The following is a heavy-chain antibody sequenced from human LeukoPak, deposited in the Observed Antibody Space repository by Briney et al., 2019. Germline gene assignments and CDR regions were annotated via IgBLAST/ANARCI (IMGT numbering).Heavy chain of an antibody. Sequence: GGSLRLSCAASGFTFSSYSMNWVRQAPGKELVWVSSISSSSYIYYADSVKGRFTISRDNAKNSLYLQMNSLRAEDTAVYYCASSLWFGELLFDYWGQGTLVTVSS. CDR2: ISSSSYI. D-gene: IGHD3-10*01. CDR1: GFTFSSYS. J-gene: IGHJ4*02. V-gene: IGHV3-21*01. CDR3: ASSLWFGELLFDY.